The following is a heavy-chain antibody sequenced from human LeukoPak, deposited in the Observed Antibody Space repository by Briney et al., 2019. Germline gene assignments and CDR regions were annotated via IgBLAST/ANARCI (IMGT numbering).Heavy chain of an antibody. Sequence: GGSLRLSCAASGFTFSTYAMSWVRQAPGKGLEWVSGMSGSGSSTYYADSVKGRFTISRDNSKNTLYLQMNSLRAEDTAVYYCAKEYPVGFWSGSFGYWGQGTLVTVSS. V-gene: IGHV3-23*01. J-gene: IGHJ4*02. D-gene: IGHD3-3*01. CDR2: MSGSGSST. CDR3: AKEYPVGFWSGSFGY. CDR1: GFTFSTYA.